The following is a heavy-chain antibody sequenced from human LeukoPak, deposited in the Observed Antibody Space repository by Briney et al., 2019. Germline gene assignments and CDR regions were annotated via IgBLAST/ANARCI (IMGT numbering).Heavy chain of an antibody. CDR1: GFTFSSYA. J-gene: IGHJ4*02. CDR3: AKGPTRVWSASYPYFDY. D-gene: IGHD3-3*01. V-gene: IGHV3-23*01. CDR2: IGGSGGST. Sequence: GGSLRVYCAASGFTFSSYAMSWVRQAPGKGLEWVSSIGGSGGSTYYADSVKVRFTISRDNSKNTLYLLMNNLRAEDTAVYYCAKGPTRVWSASYPYFDYWSQGALVTVSS.